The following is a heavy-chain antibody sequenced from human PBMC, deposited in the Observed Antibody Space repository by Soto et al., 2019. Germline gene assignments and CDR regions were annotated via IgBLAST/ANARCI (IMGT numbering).Heavy chain of an antibody. CDR3: ARDLYPLAYYFDY. CDR2: ISGHNGNT. J-gene: IGHJ4*02. V-gene: IGHV1-18*01. CDR1: GYTFTNHG. Sequence: QVQLVQSGAEVKKPGASVKVSCKASGYTFTNHGISWVRQAPGQGLEWLGWISGHNGNTKYAQRLQGRVTMTSDTPTSTAYMELRSLKPDDTAVYYCARDLYPLAYYFDYWGQGTLVTVSS.